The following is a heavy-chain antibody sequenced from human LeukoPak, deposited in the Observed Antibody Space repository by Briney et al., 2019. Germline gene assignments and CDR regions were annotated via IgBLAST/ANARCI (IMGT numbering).Heavy chain of an antibody. CDR2: ISSSGSTV. CDR1: GFTFGSYE. V-gene: IGHV3-48*03. CDR3: AELGITMIGGV. D-gene: IGHD3-10*02. Sequence: GGSLDLSCAASGFTFGSYEMNWFRQAPGKGLGWVSYISSSGSTVYYADSVKGRFTISRDNAKNSLYLQMNSLRAEDTAVYYCAELGITMIGGVWGKGTTVTISS. J-gene: IGHJ6*04.